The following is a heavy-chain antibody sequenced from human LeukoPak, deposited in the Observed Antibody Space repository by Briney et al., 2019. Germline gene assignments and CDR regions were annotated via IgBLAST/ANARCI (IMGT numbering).Heavy chain of an antibody. V-gene: IGHV3-7*01. D-gene: IGHD3-22*01. CDR2: IKQDGSEK. J-gene: IGHJ4*02. CDR1: GFTFSSYW. CDR3: ARNNYYDSSGYYYADY. Sequence: GGSLRLSCAASGFTFSSYWMSWVRQAPGKGLEWVANIKQDGSEKYYVDSVKGRFTISRDNAKDSLYLQMNSLRAEDTAVYYCARNNYYDSSGYYYADYWGQGTLVTVSS.